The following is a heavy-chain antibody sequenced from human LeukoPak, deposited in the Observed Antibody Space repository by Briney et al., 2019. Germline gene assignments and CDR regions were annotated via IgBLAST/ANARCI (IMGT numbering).Heavy chain of an antibody. J-gene: IGHJ6*02. V-gene: IGHV3-7*01. CDR2: IKQDGSEK. CDR3: ARDDGSGSYYLYYYYGMDV. Sequence: PGGSLRLSCAASGFTFSSYWMSWVRQAPGKGLEWVANIKQDGSEKYYVDSVKGRFTTSRDNAKNSLYLQMNSLRAEDTAVYYCARDDGSGSYYLYYYYGMDVWGQGTTVTVSS. CDR1: GFTFSSYW. D-gene: IGHD3-10*01.